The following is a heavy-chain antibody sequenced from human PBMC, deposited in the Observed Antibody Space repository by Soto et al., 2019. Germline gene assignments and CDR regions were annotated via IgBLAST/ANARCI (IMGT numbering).Heavy chain of an antibody. D-gene: IGHD3-10*01. CDR2: IYSGGRT. V-gene: IGHV3-66*01. Sequence: EVQLVESGGGLVQPGGSLRLSCAASGFTVNSNYMSWVRQAPGKGLEWVSVIYSGGRTYYADSVKGRFTISRDSSKNTLYLQMNSLRTEDTAVYYCAGRGGPGDYFYMDVWGKGTTVTV. CDR3: AGRGGPGDYFYMDV. CDR1: GFTVNSNY. J-gene: IGHJ6*03.